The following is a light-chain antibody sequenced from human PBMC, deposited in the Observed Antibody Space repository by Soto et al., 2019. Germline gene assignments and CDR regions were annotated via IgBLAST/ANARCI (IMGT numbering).Light chain of an antibody. J-gene: IGLJ3*02. CDR3: SSYTGSSALWV. CDR2: SVS. CDR1: SSDVGRYNY. Sequence: QSALTQPASVSGSPGQSITISCTGTSSDVGRYNYVSWYQQHPGQAPKLLIYSVSNRPSGVSNRFSGSKSGNTASLTISGLQAEDEADYYCSSYTGSSALWVFGGGTKPTVL. V-gene: IGLV2-14*01.